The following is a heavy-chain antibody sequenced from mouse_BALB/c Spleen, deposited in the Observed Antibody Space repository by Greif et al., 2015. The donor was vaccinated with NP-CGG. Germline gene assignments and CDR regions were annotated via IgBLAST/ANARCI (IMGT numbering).Heavy chain of an antibody. CDR3: TRNWVFAY. V-gene: IGHV1-15*01. J-gene: IGHJ3*01. Sequence: VQLQQSGAELVRPGASVTLSCKASGYTFTDYEMHWVKQTPVHGLEWIGAIDPETGGTAYNQKFKGKATLTADKSSSTAYMELRSLTSEDSAVYYCTRNWVFAYWGQGTLVTVSA. D-gene: IGHD4-1*01. CDR2: IDPETGGT. CDR1: GYTFTDYE.